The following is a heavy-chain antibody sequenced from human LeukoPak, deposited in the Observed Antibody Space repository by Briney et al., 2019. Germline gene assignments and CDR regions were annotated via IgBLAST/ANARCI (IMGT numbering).Heavy chain of an antibody. CDR3: ARDLYRIVVVPHYFDY. CDR1: GFSFDEYA. V-gene: IGHV3-9*01. J-gene: IGHJ4*02. Sequence: PGRSLRLSCTASGFSFDEYAMHWVRQVPGKGLEWVSGISYSSETTGYVDSVKGRFTISRDNAKNSLYLQMNSLRAEDTAVYYCARDLYRIVVVPHYFDYWGQGTLVTVSS. CDR2: ISYSSETT. D-gene: IGHD3-22*01.